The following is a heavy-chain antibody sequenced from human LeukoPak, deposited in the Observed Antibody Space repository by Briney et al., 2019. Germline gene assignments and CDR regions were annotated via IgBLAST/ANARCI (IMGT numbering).Heavy chain of an antibody. CDR3: AKDSGWSYAFDI. CDR1: GFTFDDYA. V-gene: IGHV3-9*01. CDR2: ISWNSGSI. Sequence: GGSLRLSCAASGFTFDDYAMHWVRQAPGKGLEWVSGISWNSGSIGYADSVKGRFTISRDNAKNYLYLKMNSLRAEDTALYYCAKDSGWSYAFDIWGQGTMVTVSS. J-gene: IGHJ3*02. D-gene: IGHD2-15*01.